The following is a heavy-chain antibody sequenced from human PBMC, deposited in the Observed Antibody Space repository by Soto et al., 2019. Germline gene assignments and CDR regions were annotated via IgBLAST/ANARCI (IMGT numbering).Heavy chain of an antibody. CDR3: ARLTWELADY. J-gene: IGHJ4*02. Sequence: QVQLQESGPGLVKPSQTLSLTCTVSGDSISSAGYYWSWIRQPPGKGLEWIGYIYHDGSAFYNPSLKSRVTMSVDTSKNQFSLNLRSVIAADTAVYYCARLTWELADYWGQGTLVIVSS. CDR2: IYHDGSA. CDR1: GDSISSAGYY. V-gene: IGHV4-31*03. D-gene: IGHD1-26*01.